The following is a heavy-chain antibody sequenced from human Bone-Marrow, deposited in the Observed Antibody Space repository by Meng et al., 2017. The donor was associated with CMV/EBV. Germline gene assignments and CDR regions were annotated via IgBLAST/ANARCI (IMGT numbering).Heavy chain of an antibody. CDR1: GFSFTNAW. CDR3: ATGPLRYCSSSSCPAYFDH. CDR2: IKSKTDGGTT. V-gene: IGHV3-15*01. D-gene: IGHD2-15*01. Sequence: GESLKISCAASGFSFTNAWMSWVRQAPGKGLEWVGRIKSKTDGGTTGYAAPVKGRFTISRDDSKNTLYLEMNSLKTEDTAVYYCATGPLRYCSSSSCPAYFDHWGQGTRVTVSS. J-gene: IGHJ4*02.